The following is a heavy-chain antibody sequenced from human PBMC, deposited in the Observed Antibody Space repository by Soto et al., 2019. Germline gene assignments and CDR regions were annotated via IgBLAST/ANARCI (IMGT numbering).Heavy chain of an antibody. J-gene: IGHJ6*03. V-gene: IGHV3-74*01. D-gene: IGHD2-2*01. CDR2: INIDGSST. Sequence: HPGGSLRLSCAASGFTFSSYWMHWVRQAPGEGLVWVSRINIDGSSTSYADSVKGRFTISRDNSKNTLYLQMNSLRAEDTAMYYCARDGLVPAAMRYYMDVWGKGTTVTVSS. CDR1: GFTFSSYW. CDR3: ARDGLVPAAMRYYMDV.